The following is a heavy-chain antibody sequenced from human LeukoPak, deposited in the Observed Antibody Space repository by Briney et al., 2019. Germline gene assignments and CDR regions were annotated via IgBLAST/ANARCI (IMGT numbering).Heavy chain of an antibody. J-gene: IGHJ3*02. D-gene: IGHD2-2*01. CDR3: ARHSEGPVNDAFDI. CDR2: LSSSGRYT. V-gene: IGHV3-11*03. Sequence: KPGGSLRLSCAASGFSFSEYYMTWIRQAPGKGLEWVSNLSSSGRYTNYADSVRGRFTISRDNAKKSLCLQMNSLRAEDTAVYYCARHSEGPVNDAFDIWGQGTKVTVSS. CDR1: GFSFSEYY.